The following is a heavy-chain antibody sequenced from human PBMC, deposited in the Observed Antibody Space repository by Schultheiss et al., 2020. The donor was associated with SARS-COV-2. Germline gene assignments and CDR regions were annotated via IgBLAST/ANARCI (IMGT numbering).Heavy chain of an antibody. CDR2: ILFDGSRK. Sequence: GESLKISCVGSGFAFNSYGMHWVRQPPGKGLEWVALILFDGSRKFFADSVKGRFSISRDNAKNLLYLQMNSLRAEDTAVYYCARDLPPHDYWGQGTLVTVSS. J-gene: IGHJ4*02. CDR1: GFAFNSYG. V-gene: IGHV3-30*03. CDR3: ARDLPPHDY.